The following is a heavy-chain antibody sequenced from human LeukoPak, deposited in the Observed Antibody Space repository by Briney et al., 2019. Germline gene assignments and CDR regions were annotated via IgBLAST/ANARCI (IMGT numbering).Heavy chain of an antibody. J-gene: IGHJ4*02. CDR2: INPNTGET. D-gene: IGHD2-2*01. CDR1: GYTFTSYY. Sequence: ASVKVSCKASGYTFTSYYMHWVRQAPGQGLEWMGWINPNTGETNSAQKSQGRVTMTRDTTINTAYMELTRLTSDDTAVYYCASYPRYSSTPPFDYWGQGTLVTVSS. V-gene: IGHV1-2*02. CDR3: ASYPRYSSTPPFDY.